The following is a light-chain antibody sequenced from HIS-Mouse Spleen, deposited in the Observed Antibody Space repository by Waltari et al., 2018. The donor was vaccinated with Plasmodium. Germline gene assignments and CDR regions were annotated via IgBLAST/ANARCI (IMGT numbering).Light chain of an antibody. CDR1: SSDCGGYNY. CDR3: SSYAGSNNLV. V-gene: IGLV2-8*01. J-gene: IGLJ2*01. CDR2: EVS. Sequence: QSALTQPPSASGSPGQSVPISCTATSSDCGGYNYVSWYQQHPGKAPKLMIYEVSKRPSGVPDRFSGSKSGNTASLTVSGLQAEDEADYYCSSYAGSNNLVFGGGTKLTVL.